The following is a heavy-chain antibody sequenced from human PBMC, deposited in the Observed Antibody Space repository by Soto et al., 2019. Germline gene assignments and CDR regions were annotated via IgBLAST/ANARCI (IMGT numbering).Heavy chain of an antibody. CDR1: GFTVSSNY. J-gene: IGHJ3*02. V-gene: IGHV3-66*01. CDR3: ARGYCGGDCYSDAFDI. Sequence: GGSLRLSCAASGFTVSSNYMSWVRQAPGKGLEWVSVIYSGGSTYYADSVKGRFTISRDNSKNTLYLQMNSLRAEDTAVYYCARGYCGGDCYSDAFDIWGQGTMVTVSS. D-gene: IGHD2-21*02. CDR2: IYSGGST.